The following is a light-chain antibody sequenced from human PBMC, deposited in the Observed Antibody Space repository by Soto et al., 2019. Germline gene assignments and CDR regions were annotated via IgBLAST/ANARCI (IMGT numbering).Light chain of an antibody. J-gene: IGLJ2*01. CDR2: DVN. Sequence: QSVLTQPASVSGSPGQSITISCTGTSSDVGGYNCVSWYQQHPDKAPKLMIYDVNNRPSGLSNRFSGSKSGNTASLTISGLQAEDEADYYCSSCTNSVTVVFGGGTKLTVL. CDR1: SSDVGGYNC. V-gene: IGLV2-14*01. CDR3: SSCTNSVTVV.